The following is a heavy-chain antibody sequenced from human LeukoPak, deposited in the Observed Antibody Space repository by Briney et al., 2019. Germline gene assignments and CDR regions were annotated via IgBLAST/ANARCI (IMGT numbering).Heavy chain of an antibody. Sequence: SETLSLTCTVYGGSISSGDYYWSWIRLPPGKGLEWIGYIYYSGSTYCNPSLKSRVTMSVDTSKSQFSLKLSSVTAADTAVYYCARAPTYCSGGSCYASDFDYWGQGTLVTVSS. J-gene: IGHJ4*02. V-gene: IGHV4-30-4*01. CDR2: IYYSGST. D-gene: IGHD2-15*01. CDR1: GGSISSGDYY. CDR3: ARAPTYCSGGSCYASDFDY.